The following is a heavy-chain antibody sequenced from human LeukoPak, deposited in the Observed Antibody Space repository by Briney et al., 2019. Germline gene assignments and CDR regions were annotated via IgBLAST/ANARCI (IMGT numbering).Heavy chain of an antibody. CDR3: ALQTYYYDSSGLDY. Sequence: SGPTLVNPTQTLTLTCTFSGFSLSTSGVGVGWIRQPPGKALEWLALIYWNDDKRYSPSLKSRLTITKDTSKNQVVLTMTNMDPVDTATYYCALQTYYYDSSGLDYWGQGTLATVSS. J-gene: IGHJ4*02. CDR2: IYWNDDK. D-gene: IGHD3-22*01. V-gene: IGHV2-5*01. CDR1: GFSLSTSGVG.